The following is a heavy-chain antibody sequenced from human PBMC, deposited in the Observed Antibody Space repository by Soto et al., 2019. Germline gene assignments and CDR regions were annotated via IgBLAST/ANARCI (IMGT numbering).Heavy chain of an antibody. CDR1: GFTFSSYG. D-gene: IGHD3-10*01. CDR3: ARGLGFVELWQDSKPYYYSGMDV. V-gene: IGHV3-33*01. Sequence: QVQLVESGGGVVQPGRSLRLSCAASGFTFSSYGMHWVRQAPGKGLEWVSVIWYDGSNKYYADSVKGRFTISRDNSKNTLYLQMNSLRAEDTAVYYCARGLGFVELWQDSKPYYYSGMDVWGQGTTVTGSS. J-gene: IGHJ6*02. CDR2: IWYDGSNK.